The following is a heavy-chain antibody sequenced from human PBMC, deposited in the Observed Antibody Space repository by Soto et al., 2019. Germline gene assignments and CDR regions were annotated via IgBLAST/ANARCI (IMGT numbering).Heavy chain of an antibody. Sequence: EVQLVESGGGLVKPGGSLRLSCAASGFTFSTYSMNWVRQAPGKGLEWVSSISSSSIYIYYADSVQGRFTISRDNAKNSLYLQMNSLRDEDTAVYYCASCSGVTCYRGQPNWFDPWGQGTLVTVSS. D-gene: IGHD2-15*01. CDR2: ISSSSIYI. CDR1: GFTFSTYS. V-gene: IGHV3-21*01. CDR3: ASCSGVTCYRGQPNWFDP. J-gene: IGHJ5*02.